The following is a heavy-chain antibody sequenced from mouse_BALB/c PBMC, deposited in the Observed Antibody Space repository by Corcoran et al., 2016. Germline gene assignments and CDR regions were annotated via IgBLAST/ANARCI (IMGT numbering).Heavy chain of an antibody. CDR2: INTYTGEP. D-gene: IGHD3-1*01. V-gene: IGHV9-3-1*01. CDR3: ARRAGPYYFDY. CDR1: GYTFTNYG. J-gene: IGHJ2*01. Sequence: IQLVQSGPELKKPGETVKISCKASGYTFTNYGMNWVKQAPGKGLKWMGWINTYTGEPTYADDFKGRFAFSLETSASTAYLQINNLKNEDTATYFCARRAGPYYFDYWGQGTTLTVSS.